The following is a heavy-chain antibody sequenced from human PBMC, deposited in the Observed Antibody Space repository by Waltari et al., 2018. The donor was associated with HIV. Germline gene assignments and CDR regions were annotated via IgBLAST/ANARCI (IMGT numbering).Heavy chain of an antibody. V-gene: IGHV3-7*01. J-gene: IGHJ4*02. CDR2: IKQDGSEK. D-gene: IGHD5-12*01. Sequence: EVQLVESGGGLVQPGGSLRLSCAASGFTFSSYWMSWVRQAPGKGLEWVANIKQDGSEKYYVDSVKGRFTISRDNAKNSLYLQMNSLRAEDTAVYYCAREGADGYPREVLDYWGQGTLVTVSS. CDR3: AREGADGYPREVLDY. CDR1: GFTFSSYW.